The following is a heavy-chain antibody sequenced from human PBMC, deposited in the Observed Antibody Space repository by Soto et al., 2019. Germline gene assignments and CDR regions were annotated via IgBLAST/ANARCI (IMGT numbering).Heavy chain of an antibody. J-gene: IGHJ6*02. D-gene: IGHD4-4*01. CDR1: GFTFTNAW. CDR2: IESKTDGRTT. CDR3: SISLSTGSRSNYVFKNPFYYYGIDV. V-gene: IGHV3-15*04. Sequence: GGSLRPSCAASGFTFTNAWMSWVRQAPGKGLKGFGRIESKTDGRTTDYAAPVKGRFTISRDDSKNTLYLQMNSLKTEDTVVYYCSISLSTGSRSNYVFKNPFYYYGIDVWGQGTTATVSS.